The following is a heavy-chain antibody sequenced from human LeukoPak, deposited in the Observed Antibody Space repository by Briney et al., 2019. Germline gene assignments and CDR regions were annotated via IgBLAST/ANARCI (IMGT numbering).Heavy chain of an antibody. CDR2: ISSSGSTI. CDR1: GFTFSDYY. J-gene: IGHJ4*02. Sequence: GGSLRLSCAASGFTFSDYYMSWIRQAPGKGLEWVSYISSSGSTIYYADSVKGRFTISRDNAKNSLYLQMNSLRAEDTAVYYFASASYCSSTSCYLDFDYGGQGTLVTVSS. CDR3: ASASYCSSTSCYLDFDY. D-gene: IGHD2-2*01. V-gene: IGHV3-11*04.